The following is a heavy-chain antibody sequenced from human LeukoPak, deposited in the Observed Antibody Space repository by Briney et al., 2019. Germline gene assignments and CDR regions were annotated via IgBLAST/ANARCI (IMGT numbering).Heavy chain of an antibody. CDR2: ISSSSSYI. V-gene: IGHV3-21*01. CDR3: ARDALGYCSSTSCFNYYYYYMDV. CDR1: GFTFSSYS. D-gene: IGHD2-2*01. J-gene: IGHJ6*03. Sequence: EGSLRLSCAASGFTFSSYSMNWVRQAPGKGLEWVSSISSSSSYIYYADSVKGRFTISRDNAKNSLYLQMNSLRAEDTAVYYCARDALGYCSSTSCFNYYYYYMDVWGKGTTVTVSS.